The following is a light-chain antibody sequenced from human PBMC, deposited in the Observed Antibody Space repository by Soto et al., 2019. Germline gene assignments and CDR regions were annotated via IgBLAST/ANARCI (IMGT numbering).Light chain of an antibody. CDR1: QSVSSY. CDR3: QQRSNWPPWT. CDR2: DAS. Sequence: EIVLTQSPATLSLSPGERATLSCRASQSVSSYLAWYQQKPGQAPRLLIYDASNRATGIPARFSGSGSGTDFTLTISSLEHEDFADYYCQQRSNWPPWTFGQGTKVECK. J-gene: IGKJ1*01. V-gene: IGKV3-11*01.